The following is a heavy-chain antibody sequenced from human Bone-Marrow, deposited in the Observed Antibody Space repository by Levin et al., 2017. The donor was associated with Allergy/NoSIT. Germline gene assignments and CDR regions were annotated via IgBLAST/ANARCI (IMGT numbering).Heavy chain of an antibody. Sequence: SETLSLTCTVSGGSVSSGSYYWSWIRQPPGTGLEWIAYIYQSGSTKYNPSLKSRVTISLDTSRNQFSLRLTSLTAADTAVYYCARGSYFGGLSFDCWGKGTLVTVSS. J-gene: IGHJ4*02. V-gene: IGHV4-61*01. CDR1: GGSVSSGSYY. D-gene: IGHD4-23*01. CDR3: ARGSYFGGLSFDC. CDR2: IYQSGST.